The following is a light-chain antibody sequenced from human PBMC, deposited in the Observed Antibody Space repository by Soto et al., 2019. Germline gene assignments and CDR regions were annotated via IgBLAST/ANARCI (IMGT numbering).Light chain of an antibody. CDR2: DAS. CDR1: QDISNN. Sequence: DIQMTQSPSSLSASVGDRVTITCQASQDISNNLNWYQQKPGKAPKVLIYDASTLAAGVPSRFRGSGSGTAFALTVSGLQPEDVATYYCQHYDTLPLPVYTFGQGTQREI. J-gene: IGKJ2*01. CDR3: QHYDTLPLPVYT. V-gene: IGKV1-33*01.